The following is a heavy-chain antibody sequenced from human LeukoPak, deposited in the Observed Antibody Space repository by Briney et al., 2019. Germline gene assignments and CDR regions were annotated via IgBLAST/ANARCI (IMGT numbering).Heavy chain of an antibody. CDR3: ERDSTDWAFDI. V-gene: IGHV3-21*01. CDR1: GFTFSDYN. J-gene: IGHJ3*02. Sequence: GGSLRLSCAASGFTFSDYNMNWVRQAPGKGLEWVSSISSSSSYIYYADSVKGRFTISRDNAKNSLYLQMNSLRAEDTAVYYCERDSTDWAFDIWGQGTMVTVSS. CDR2: ISSSSSYI. D-gene: IGHD2-21*01.